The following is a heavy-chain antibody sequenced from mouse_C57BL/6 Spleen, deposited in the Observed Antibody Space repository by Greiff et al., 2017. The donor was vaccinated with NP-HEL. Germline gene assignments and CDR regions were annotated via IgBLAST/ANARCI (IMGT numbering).Heavy chain of an antibody. J-gene: IGHJ1*03. D-gene: IGHD1-1*01. Sequence: DVMLVESGGGLVQPGGSLSLSCAASGFTFTDYYMSWVRQPPGKALEWLGFIRNKANGYTTEYSASVKGRFTISRDNSQSILYLQMNALRAEDSATYYCARYYYGSSPRYFDVWGTGTTVTVSS. CDR1: GFTFTDYY. CDR2: IRNKANGYTT. CDR3: ARYYYGSSPRYFDV. V-gene: IGHV7-3*01.